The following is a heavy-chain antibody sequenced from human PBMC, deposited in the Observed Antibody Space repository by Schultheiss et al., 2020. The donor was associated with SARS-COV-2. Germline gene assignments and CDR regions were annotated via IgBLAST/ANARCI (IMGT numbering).Heavy chain of an antibody. D-gene: IGHD6-6*01. CDR3: ARMHSSPYRAGGMDV. CDR1: GFTFSSYS. V-gene: IGHV3-48*02. J-gene: IGHJ6*02. CDR2: ISSSSSTI. Sequence: GGSLRLSCAASGFTFSSYSMNWVRQAPGKGLEWVSYISSSSSTIYYADSVKGRFTISRDNAKNSLYLQMNSLRDEDTAVYYCARMHSSPYRAGGMDVWGQGTTVTVSS.